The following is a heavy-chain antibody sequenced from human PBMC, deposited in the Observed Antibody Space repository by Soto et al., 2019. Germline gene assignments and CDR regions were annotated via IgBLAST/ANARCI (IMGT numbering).Heavy chain of an antibody. CDR1: GFTFSLYA. V-gene: IGHV3-23*01. CDR3: ASEVLRDSTLTNPSAY. Sequence: GGSLRLSCAASGFTFSLYAVSWVRQAPGKGLEWVSAISASGGHSLYADSVRGRFTISRDNSKNTLDLQMNSLRADDTAVYYCASEVLRDSTLTNPSAYWGQRTLVPVSS. J-gene: IGHJ4*02. CDR2: ISASGGHS. D-gene: IGHD4-4*01.